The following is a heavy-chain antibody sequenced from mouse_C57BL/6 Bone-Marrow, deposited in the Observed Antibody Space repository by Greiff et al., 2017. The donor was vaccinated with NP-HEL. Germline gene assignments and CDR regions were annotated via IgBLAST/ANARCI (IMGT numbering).Heavy chain of an antibody. D-gene: IGHD1-1*01. CDR3: ARSGDYSGSSYVGDWYFDV. CDR2: IYPGGGYT. Sequence: QVQLQQSGAELVRPGTSVKMSCKASGYTFTNYWIGWAKQRPGHGLEWIGDIYPGGGYTNYNEKFKGKATLTADKSSSTAYMQFSSLTSEDSAIYYCARSGDYSGSSYVGDWYFDVWGTGTTVTVSS. V-gene: IGHV1-63*01. CDR1: GYTFTNYW. J-gene: IGHJ1*03.